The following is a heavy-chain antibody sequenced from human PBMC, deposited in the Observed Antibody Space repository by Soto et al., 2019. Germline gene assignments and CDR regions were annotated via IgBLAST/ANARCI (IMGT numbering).Heavy chain of an antibody. CDR2: IFPSGSDT. Sequence: GESLKISCRGSGYSFNSYWIGWVRQMPGKGLEWMGIIFPSGSDTRYSPSFRGQVTISADRSINTAYLQWNSLKASDSAIYYCARRVGSSRRYFDNRGQGTPVIVSS. CDR3: ARRVGSSRRYFDN. D-gene: IGHD2-15*01. J-gene: IGHJ4*02. V-gene: IGHV5-51*01. CDR1: GYSFNSYW.